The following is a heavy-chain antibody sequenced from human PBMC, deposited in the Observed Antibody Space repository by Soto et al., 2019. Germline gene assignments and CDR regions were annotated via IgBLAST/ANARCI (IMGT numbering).Heavy chain of an antibody. CDR3: ARGYCTTSICDPWFDP. CDR1: GYAFTSYW. D-gene: IGHD2-8*01. Sequence: GESLKISCTGWGYAFTSYWIAWVRQMPGKGLEWMGIIYPGDSDTRYSPSFQGQVTISADKSITTAYLQWSSLKASDTAMYYCARGYCTTSICDPWFDPWGQGTLVTVSS. CDR2: IYPGDSDT. J-gene: IGHJ5*02. V-gene: IGHV5-51*01.